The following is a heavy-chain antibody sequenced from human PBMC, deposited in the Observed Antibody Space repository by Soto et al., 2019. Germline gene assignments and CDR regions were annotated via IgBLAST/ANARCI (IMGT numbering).Heavy chain of an antibody. J-gene: IGHJ4*02. D-gene: IGHD5-12*01. CDR1: GFPFSNFA. Sequence: GGSLRLSCAASGFPFSNFAMSWVRQAPGKGLEWVSSISTSGGTYYADSVKGRFTISRDNSKNTVHLQMNSLRAEDTAVYYCAKRVARPYFFDYWGQGTRVTVSS. CDR2: ISTSGGT. CDR3: AKRVARPYFFDY. V-gene: IGHV3-23*01.